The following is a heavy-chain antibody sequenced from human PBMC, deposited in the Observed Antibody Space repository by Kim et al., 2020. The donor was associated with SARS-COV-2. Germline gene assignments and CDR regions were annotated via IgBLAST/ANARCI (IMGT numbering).Heavy chain of an antibody. D-gene: IGHD3-9*01. Sequence: SETLSLTCTVSGGSISSSSYYWGWIRQPPGKGLEWIGSIYYSGSTYYNPSLKSRVTISVDTSKNQFSLKLSSVTAADTAVYYCARVLYDILTGVVDYWGQGTLVTVSS. CDR3: ARVLYDILTGVVDY. CDR1: GGSISSSSYY. J-gene: IGHJ4*02. CDR2: IYYSGST. V-gene: IGHV4-39*07.